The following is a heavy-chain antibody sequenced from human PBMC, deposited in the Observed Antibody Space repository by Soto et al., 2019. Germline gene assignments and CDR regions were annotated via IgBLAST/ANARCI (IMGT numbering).Heavy chain of an antibody. D-gene: IGHD4-17*01. CDR2: IIPALGTA. V-gene: IGHV1-69*08. CDR1: GGTFSSHT. J-gene: IGHJ2*01. Sequence: QDPLGQSGAEVKKPGSSVKVSCKASGGTFSSHTFSWVRQAPGQGLEWMGRIIPALGTATYAQKFQGRVTITADESATTVYMELNRLRSEDTAVYYCARPDFGDYWYFDLWGRGTLLTGSS. CDR3: ARPDFGDYWYFDL.